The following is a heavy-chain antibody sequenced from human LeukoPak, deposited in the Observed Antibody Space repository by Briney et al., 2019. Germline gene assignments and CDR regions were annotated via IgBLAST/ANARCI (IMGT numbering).Heavy chain of an antibody. CDR1: GFTFSSYT. CDR2: ITTSDGNT. Sequence: GGSLRLSCAASGFTFSSYTMSWVRQAPGKGLEWVSTITTSDGNTYYADSVKGRFTISRDNSKNTLYLQMNSLRAEDTAVYYCASGQAYWGQGTLVTVSS. V-gene: IGHV3-23*01. J-gene: IGHJ4*02. CDR3: ASGQAY.